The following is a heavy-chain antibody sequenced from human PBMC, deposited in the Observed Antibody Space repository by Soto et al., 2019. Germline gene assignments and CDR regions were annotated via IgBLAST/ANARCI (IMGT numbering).Heavy chain of an antibody. J-gene: IGHJ5*02. D-gene: IGHD2-2*01. CDR1: GYTFTSYD. Sequence: ASVKVSCKASGYTFTSYDINWVRRATGQGLEWMGWMNPNSGNTGYAQRFQGRVTMTRNTSISTAYMELSSLRSEDTAVYYCARVPAAIVPWFDPWGQGTLVTVSS. CDR2: MNPNSGNT. V-gene: IGHV1-8*01. CDR3: ARVPAAIVPWFDP.